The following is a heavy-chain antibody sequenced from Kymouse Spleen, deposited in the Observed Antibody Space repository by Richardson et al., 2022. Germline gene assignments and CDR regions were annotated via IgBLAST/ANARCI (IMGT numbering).Heavy chain of an antibody. CDR2: INSDGSST. Sequence: EVQLVESGGGLVQPGGSLRLSCAASGFTFSSYWMHWVRQAPGKGLVWVSRINSDGSSTSYADSVKGRFTISRDNAKNTLYLQMNSLRAEDTAVYYCARDRSTMVRGVPPYYYYGMDVWGQGTTVTVSS. V-gene: IGHV3-74*01. CDR3: ARDRSTMVRGVPPYYYYGMDV. J-gene: IGHJ6*02. D-gene: IGHD3-10*01. CDR1: GFTFSSYW.